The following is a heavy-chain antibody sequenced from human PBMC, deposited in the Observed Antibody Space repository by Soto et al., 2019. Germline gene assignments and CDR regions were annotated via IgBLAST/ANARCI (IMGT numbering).Heavy chain of an antibody. V-gene: IGHV4-39*01. J-gene: IGHJ4*02. D-gene: IGHD3-9*01. CDR1: GGSISSSSYY. CDR2: IYYSGST. Sequence: SETLSLTCTVSGGSISSSSYYWGWIRQPPGKGLEWIGSIYYSGSTYYNPSLKSRVTISVDTSKNQFSLKLSSVTAADTAVYYCARSILTGYLSHYWGQGTLVTVSS. CDR3: ARSILTGYLSHY.